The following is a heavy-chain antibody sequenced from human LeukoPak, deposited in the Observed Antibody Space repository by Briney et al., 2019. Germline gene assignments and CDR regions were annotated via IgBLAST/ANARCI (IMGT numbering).Heavy chain of an antibody. V-gene: IGHV3-23*01. CDR2: IVGSGDAT. Sequence: PGGSLRLSCEASGFTFSTYAMTWVRQAPGKGLEWVSAIVGSGDATYYADSVKGRFTISRDNSKNVLNLQMDSLRAEDTAIYYCAKGWRTDFHYYYYMDVWGKGTTVTVSS. CDR1: GFTFSTYA. J-gene: IGHJ6*03. D-gene: IGHD3-3*01. CDR3: AKGWRTDFHYYYYMDV.